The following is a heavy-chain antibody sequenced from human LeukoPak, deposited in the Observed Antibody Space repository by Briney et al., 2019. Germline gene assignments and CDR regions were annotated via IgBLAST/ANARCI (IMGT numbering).Heavy chain of an antibody. D-gene: IGHD1-7*01. CDR1: GFTFSSYS. Sequence: PGGSLRLSCAASGFTFSSYSMNWVRQAPGKGLEWVSSISSSSSHIYYADSVKGRFTISRDNAKNSLYLQMNSLRAEDTAVYYCARDKLELLFGMDVWGQGTTVTVSS. CDR3: ARDKLELLFGMDV. V-gene: IGHV3-21*01. CDR2: ISSSSSHI. J-gene: IGHJ6*02.